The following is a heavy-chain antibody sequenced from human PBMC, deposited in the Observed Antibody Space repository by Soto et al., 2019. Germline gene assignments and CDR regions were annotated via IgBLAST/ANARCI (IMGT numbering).Heavy chain of an antibody. Sequence: GGSLRLSCAACGFTFTRYSMNWVRQAPGKGLEWVSSISSTTNYIYYGDSMKGLFTISRDNAKNSLYLEMNSLRAEDTAVYYCARESEDLTSNFDYWGQGTLVTVSS. CDR2: ISSTTNYI. J-gene: IGHJ4*02. V-gene: IGHV3-21*06. CDR1: GFTFTRYS. CDR3: ARESEDLTSNFDY.